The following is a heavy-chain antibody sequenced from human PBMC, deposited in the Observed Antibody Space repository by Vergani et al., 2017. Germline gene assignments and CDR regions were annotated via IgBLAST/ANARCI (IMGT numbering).Heavy chain of an antibody. CDR3: ATPQTVTTGGMEV. V-gene: IGHV1-69-2*01. Sequence: EVQLVQFGAEVKKPGATMKISCKVSGYTFTDHYMHWVQQAPGKGLEWMGLVDPEDGETIYAEKFKGRVTIAADTSTDTAHLELSSLRSEDTAVYYCATPQTVTTGGMEVWGQGTTVIVSS. D-gene: IGHD4-17*01. CDR2: VDPEDGET. CDR1: GYTFTDHY. J-gene: IGHJ6*02.